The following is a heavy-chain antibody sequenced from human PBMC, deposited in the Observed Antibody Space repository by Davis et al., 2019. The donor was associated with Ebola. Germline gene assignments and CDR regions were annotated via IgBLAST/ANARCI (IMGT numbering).Heavy chain of an antibody. Sequence: GESLKISCAASGFTFSSYWMSWVRQAPGKGLEWVSTISAGGADTHYADSVKGRFTISRDNSKSTLYLQMNSLRAEDTAVYYCSGIAAAGTVDYWGQGTLVTVSS. CDR3: SGIAAAGTVDY. J-gene: IGHJ4*02. CDR1: GFTFSSYW. CDR2: ISAGGADT. V-gene: IGHV3-23*01. D-gene: IGHD6-13*01.